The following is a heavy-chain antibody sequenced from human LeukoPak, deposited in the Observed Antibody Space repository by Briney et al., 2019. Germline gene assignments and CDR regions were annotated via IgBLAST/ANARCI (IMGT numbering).Heavy chain of an antibody. D-gene: IGHD3-3*01. CDR3: AKAELGVDTFFDY. Sequence: GGSLRLSCAASGFTFSDYSMSWVRQAPGKGLESISYINSDGSATYYADSVKGRFTISRDNSKRTLFLQMNSLRAEDTAFYYCAKAELGVDTFFDYWGQGTLVTVSS. J-gene: IGHJ4*02. V-gene: IGHV3-11*01. CDR2: INSDGSAT. CDR1: GFTFSDYS.